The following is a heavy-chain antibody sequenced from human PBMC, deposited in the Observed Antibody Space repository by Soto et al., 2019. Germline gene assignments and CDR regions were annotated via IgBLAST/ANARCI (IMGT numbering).Heavy chain of an antibody. D-gene: IGHD2-15*01. Sequence: GAAVPVPCKASGCTFTGYYMHWVRQDPGQGLEWMGWINPNSGGTNYAQKFQGRVTMTRDTSNSTAYMELSRLRSDDTAVYYCARVPDIVVVVAATRHAFDIWGQGTIVTVSS. CDR2: INPNSGGT. V-gene: IGHV1-2*02. CDR1: GCTFTGYY. J-gene: IGHJ3*02. CDR3: ARVPDIVVVVAATRHAFDI.